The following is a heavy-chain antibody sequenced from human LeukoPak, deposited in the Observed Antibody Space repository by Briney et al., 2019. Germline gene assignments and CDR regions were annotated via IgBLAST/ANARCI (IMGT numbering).Heavy chain of an antibody. CDR1: GFTFRIYW. D-gene: IGHD4-17*01. J-gene: IGHJ6*03. Sequence: GGSLRLSCAASGFTFRIYWMHWVRQAPGKGLVWVSRINSDGSSTNYADSVKGRFTTSRDNAKNTLYLQMNSLRAEDTAVYYCARPTRTVSYMDVWGKGTTVTVSS. CDR3: ARPTRTVSYMDV. CDR2: INSDGSST. V-gene: IGHV3-74*01.